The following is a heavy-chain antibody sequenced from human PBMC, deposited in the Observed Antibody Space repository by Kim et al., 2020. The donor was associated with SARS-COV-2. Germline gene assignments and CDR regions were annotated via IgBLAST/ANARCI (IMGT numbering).Heavy chain of an antibody. CDR1: GGTFSSYA. CDR2: IIPIFGTA. V-gene: IGHV1-69*13. Sequence: SVKVSCKASGGTFSSYAISWVRQAPGQGLEWVGGIIPIFGTANYAQKFQGRVTITADESTSTAYMELSSLRSEDTAVYYCARKSPPSPIAASLYYGMDVWGQGTTVTVSS. D-gene: IGHD6-6*01. J-gene: IGHJ6*02. CDR3: ARKSPPSPIAASLYYGMDV.